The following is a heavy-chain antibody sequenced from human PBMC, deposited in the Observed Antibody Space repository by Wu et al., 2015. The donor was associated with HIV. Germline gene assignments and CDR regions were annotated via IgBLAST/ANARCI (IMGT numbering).Heavy chain of an antibody. CDR1: GYTFIGYY. V-gene: IGHV1-2*02. CDR2: INPNSGGT. Sequence: QVHLVQSGAEMKKPGASVKVSCKTSGYTFIGYYIHWVRQAPGQGLELVGWINPNSGGTDYAQKFHGRVTLTTDMSINSAYMEPSRLTSDDTGVYYCARVGYCSGGTCRAFDYWGQGTLVTVSS. D-gene: IGHD2-15*01. CDR3: ARVGYCSGGTCRAFDY. J-gene: IGHJ4*02.